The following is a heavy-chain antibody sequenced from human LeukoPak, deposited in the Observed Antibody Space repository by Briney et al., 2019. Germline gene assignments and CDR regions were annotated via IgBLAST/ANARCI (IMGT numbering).Heavy chain of an antibody. V-gene: IGHV3-20*04. Sequence: GGSLRLSCAVSGFTFSSYWMGWVRQAPGKGLEWVSGINWNGGSASYADSVKGRFTISRDNAKNSLYLRMNSLRGEDTAFYYCAREVQILAAAGRAYYFDYWGQGTLVTVSS. CDR3: AREVQILAAAGRAYYFDY. CDR1: GFTFSSYW. CDR2: INWNGGSA. D-gene: IGHD6-13*01. J-gene: IGHJ4*02.